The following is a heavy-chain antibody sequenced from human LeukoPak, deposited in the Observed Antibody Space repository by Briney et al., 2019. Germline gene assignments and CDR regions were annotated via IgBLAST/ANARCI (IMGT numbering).Heavy chain of an antibody. V-gene: IGHV4-59*01. J-gene: IGHJ6*03. CDR1: GGSISSYY. Sequence: KPSETLSLTCTVSGGSISSYYWSWIRQPPGKGLEWSGYIYYSGRTNYNPSLKSRVTISVDTSKNQFSLKLSSVTAADTAVYYCARSPRIAARRDYYYMDVWGKGTTVTVSS. CDR2: IYYSGRT. CDR3: ARSPRIAARRDYYYMDV. D-gene: IGHD6-6*01.